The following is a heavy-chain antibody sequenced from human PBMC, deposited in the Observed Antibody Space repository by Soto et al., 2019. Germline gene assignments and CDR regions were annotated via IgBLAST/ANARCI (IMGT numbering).Heavy chain of an antibody. CDR2: IYFSGRT. V-gene: IGHV4-59*08. Sequence: PSETLSLTCTVSGAPITDYYWSWIRQPPGKGLEWIGYIYFSGRTNYNPSLKSRVTISADTSMNQFSLALTSVTAADTAMYYCARGPTTEIVDSWGQRILVTVSS. CDR3: ARGPTTEIVDS. J-gene: IGHJ4*02. D-gene: IGHD2-15*01. CDR1: GAPITDYY.